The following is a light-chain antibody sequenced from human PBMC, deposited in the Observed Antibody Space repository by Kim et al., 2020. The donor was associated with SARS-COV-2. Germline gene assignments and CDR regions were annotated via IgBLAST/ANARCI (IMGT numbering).Light chain of an antibody. CDR3: SSSTSSSTRVV. CDR1: SSNVGGYNY. Sequence: QSFTISCTSTSSNVGGYNYVSWCHQHPAKAPTLMIFDVSNRPSGVSTRFSCCKTGNTASLTISALHDAEEADYYCSSSTSSSTRVVFGGGTQLTVL. J-gene: IGLJ2*01. V-gene: IGLV2-14*03. CDR2: DVS.